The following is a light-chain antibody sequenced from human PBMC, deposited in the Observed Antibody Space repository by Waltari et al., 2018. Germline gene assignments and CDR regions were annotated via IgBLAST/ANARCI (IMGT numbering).Light chain of an antibody. Sequence: NFLLTQPLSVSETPGKTVTLSCPRDSGDIASNFVPWYQQRPGGAPTTLTYEFNKRLSGVSDRFSASINTSSHSASLTISDLRPDDEADYYCQSYQYQNFWVFGGGTTLTVL. CDR3: QSYQYQNFWV. CDR1: SGDIASNF. J-gene: IGLJ3*02. CDR2: EFN. V-gene: IGLV6-57*04.